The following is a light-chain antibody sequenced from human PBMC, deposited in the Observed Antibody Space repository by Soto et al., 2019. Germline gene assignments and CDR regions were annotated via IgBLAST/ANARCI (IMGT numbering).Light chain of an antibody. V-gene: IGKV3-20*01. CDR1: QSVSSSY. CDR3: QQYGSSPGT. CDR2: GAS. Sequence: EIVLTQSPGTLSLSPGERATLSCRASQSVSSSYLAWYQQKPGQAPGLLIYGASSRATGIPDRFSGSGSGTDFTLTISRLEREDFAVYYCQQYGSSPGTFGQGTKVEIK. J-gene: IGKJ1*01.